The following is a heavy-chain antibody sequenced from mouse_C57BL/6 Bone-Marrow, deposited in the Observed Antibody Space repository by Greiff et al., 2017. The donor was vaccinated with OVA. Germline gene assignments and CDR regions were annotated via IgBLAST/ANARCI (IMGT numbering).Heavy chain of an antibody. CDR2: IYPGSGST. CDR3: AREGVWLRRTGYYYAMDY. CDR1: GYTFTSYW. V-gene: IGHV1-55*01. Sequence: QVQLQQPGAELVKPGASVKMSCKASGYTFTSYWITWVKQRPGQGLEWIGDIYPGSGSTNYNEKFKSKATLTVDTSSSTAYMQLSSLTSEDSAVYYCAREGVWLRRTGYYYAMDYWGQGTSVTVSS. D-gene: IGHD2-2*01. J-gene: IGHJ4*01.